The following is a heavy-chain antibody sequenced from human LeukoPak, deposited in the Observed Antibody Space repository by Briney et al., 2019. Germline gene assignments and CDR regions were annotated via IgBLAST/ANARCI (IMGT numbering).Heavy chain of an antibody. CDR2: IKTNTGNP. CDR3: ARLVYDSSYSYWYFDL. D-gene: IGHD3-22*01. Sequence: ASVKVSCKASGYTFTSYAMNWVRQAPGQGLEWMGWIKTNTGNPTYAQGFTGRFVFSLDTSVSTAYQQISSLKAEDTAVYYCARLVYDSSYSYWYFDLWGRGTLVTVSS. CDR1: GYTFTSYA. V-gene: IGHV7-4-1*02. J-gene: IGHJ2*01.